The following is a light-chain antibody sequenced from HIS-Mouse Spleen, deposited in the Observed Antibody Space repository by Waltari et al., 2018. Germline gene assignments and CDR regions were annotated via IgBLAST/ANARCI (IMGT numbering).Light chain of an antibody. CDR3: AAWDDSLSGHVV. V-gene: IGLV1-47*01. Sequence: QSVLTQPPSASGTPGQRVTIPCSGSSSNSGSTYVYWYQQLPGPAPKLLIYRNNQRPSGVPDRFSGSKSGTSASLAISGLRSEDEADYYCAAWDDSLSGHVVFGGGTKLTVL. J-gene: IGLJ2*01. CDR2: RNN. CDR1: SSNSGSTY.